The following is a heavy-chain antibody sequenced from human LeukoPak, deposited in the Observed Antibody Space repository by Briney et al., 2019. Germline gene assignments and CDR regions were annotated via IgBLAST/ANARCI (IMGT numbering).Heavy chain of an antibody. V-gene: IGHV4-30-4*01. Sequence: SETLSLTCIVSGDSVIRLDYYWSWVRQPPGKGLEWVGYIHQNGVSNYNPSLNSRVAMSVDTSKNEVSLQVDSVTAADTAVYYCASTEFKVGGTTLDFWGQGILVAVAS. CDR2: IHQNGVS. D-gene: IGHD1-26*01. CDR1: GDSVIRLDYY. J-gene: IGHJ4*02. CDR3: ASTEFKVGGTTLDF.